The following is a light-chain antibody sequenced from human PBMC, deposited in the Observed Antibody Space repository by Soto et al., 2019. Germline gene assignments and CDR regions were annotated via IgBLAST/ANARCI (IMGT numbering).Light chain of an antibody. Sequence: QSALTQPASVSGSPGQSITISCTGTSSDVGAYKYVSWYQHHPGKVPQLMIYDVSNRPSGVSDRFSGSKSGNTASLTISGLQAEDEADYYCSSYTSSNTYVFVTGTKVTVL. CDR3: SSYTSSNTYV. CDR2: DVS. J-gene: IGLJ1*01. V-gene: IGLV2-14*03. CDR1: SSDVGAYKY.